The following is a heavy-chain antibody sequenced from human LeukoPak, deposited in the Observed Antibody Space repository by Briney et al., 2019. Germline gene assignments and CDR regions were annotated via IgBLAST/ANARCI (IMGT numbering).Heavy chain of an antibody. J-gene: IGHJ5*02. Sequence: ASVKVSCKASGYTFTGYYMHWVRQAPGQGLEWMGWINPNCGGTNYAQKFQGRVTMTRDTSISTAYMELSRLRSDDTAVYYCARGVYGDYVGNWFDPWGQGTLVTVSS. D-gene: IGHD4-17*01. CDR2: INPNCGGT. CDR3: ARGVYGDYVGNWFDP. V-gene: IGHV1-2*02. CDR1: GYTFTGYY.